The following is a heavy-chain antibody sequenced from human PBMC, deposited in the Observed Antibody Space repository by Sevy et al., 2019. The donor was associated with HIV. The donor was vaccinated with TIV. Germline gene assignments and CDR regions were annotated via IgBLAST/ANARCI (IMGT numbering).Heavy chain of an antibody. CDR3: AKVLIAVAGTEPRYYYYGMDV. J-gene: IGHJ6*02. Sequence: GGSLRLSCAASGFTFSSYGMHWVRQAPGKGLEWVAVISYDGSKKYYADSVKGRFTISRDNSKNTLYLQMNSLRAEDTDVYYCAKVLIAVAGTEPRYYYYGMDVWGQGTTVTVSS. V-gene: IGHV3-30*18. CDR1: GFTFSSYG. CDR2: ISYDGSKK. D-gene: IGHD6-19*01.